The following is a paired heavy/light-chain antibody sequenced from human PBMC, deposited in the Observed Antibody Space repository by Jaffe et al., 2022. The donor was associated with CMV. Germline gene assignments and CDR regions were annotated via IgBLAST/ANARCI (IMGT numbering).Light chain of an antibody. Sequence: SYELTQPPSVSVSPGQTASITCSGDKLGDKYACWYQQKPGQSPVLVIYQDTKRPSGIPERFSGSNSGNTATLTISGTQGMDEADYYCQAWDRRTVVIGGGTKLAVL. CDR1: KLGDKY. CDR2: QDT. V-gene: IGLV3-1*01. CDR3: QAWDRRTVV. J-gene: IGLJ2*01.
Heavy chain of an antibody. D-gene: IGHD6-19*01. CDR1: GFTFSSYA. CDR2: ISASGGET. Sequence: EVQLVESGGGLVQPGGSLRLSCAGSGFTFSSYAMSWVRQAPGKGLEWVSGISASGGETYYADSVKGRFSISRDNSKNTVYLQTNSLRGEDTAVYYCAKTTTSGWYDAFDIWGQGTLVTVSS. J-gene: IGHJ3*02. CDR3: AKTTTSGWYDAFDI. V-gene: IGHV3-23*04.